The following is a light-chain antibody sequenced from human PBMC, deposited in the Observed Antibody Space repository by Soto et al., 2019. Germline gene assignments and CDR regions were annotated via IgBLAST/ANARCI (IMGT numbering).Light chain of an antibody. CDR2: GAS. J-gene: IGKJ1*01. CDR1: QSVSTY. Sequence: EIVMTQSPATLSGSPGERATLSCRASQSVSTYLAWYQQKPGQAPRLLIYGASTRATGIPARFSGSGSGTEFTLTISSLQSDDFAGYYCQQYTNRPPWTFGQGTKV. V-gene: IGKV3-15*01. CDR3: QQYTNRPPWT.